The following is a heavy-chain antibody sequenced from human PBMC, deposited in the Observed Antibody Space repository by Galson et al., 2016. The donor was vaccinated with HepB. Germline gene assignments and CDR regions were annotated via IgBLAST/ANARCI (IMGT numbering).Heavy chain of an antibody. D-gene: IGHD5-24*01. J-gene: IGHJ4*01. CDR3: ARRWGAFDF. V-gene: IGHV3-23*01. CDR2: ISATGDTT. Sequence: SLRLSCAASGFPFISYAMTWVRQAPGKGLEWVSSISATGDTTYYADSAKGRFTISRDNSQNTVSLQIHSMRAEDTAIYYWARRWGAFDFWGQGTRVRVSS. CDR1: GFPFISYA.